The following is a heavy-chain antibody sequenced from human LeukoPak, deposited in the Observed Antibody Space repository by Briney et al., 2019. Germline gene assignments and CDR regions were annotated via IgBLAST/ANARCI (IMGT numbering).Heavy chain of an antibody. D-gene: IGHD3-9*01. CDR2: ISSSSSYI. Sequence: PGGSLRLSCAASGFTFSSYSMNWVRQAPGKGLEWVSSISSSSSYIYYADSMKGRFTISRDNAKNSLYLQMNSLRAEDTAVYYCAREGYDILTGDLDYWGQGTLVTVSS. CDR3: AREGYDILTGDLDY. V-gene: IGHV3-21*01. CDR1: GFTFSSYS. J-gene: IGHJ4*02.